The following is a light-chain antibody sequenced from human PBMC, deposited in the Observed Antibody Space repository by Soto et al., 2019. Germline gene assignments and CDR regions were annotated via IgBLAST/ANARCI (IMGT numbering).Light chain of an antibody. CDR2: DVS. J-gene: IGLJ2*01. V-gene: IGLV2-14*01. CDR3: SSYTSSSTVV. Sequence: QSAPTQPASVSGSPGQSITISCTGSSSDVGVYNYVSWYQQHPGKAPKLIIYDVSNRPSGVSNRFSGSKSGNTASLTISGLQAEDEADYYCSSYTSSSTVVFGGGTKVTVL. CDR1: SSDVGVYNY.